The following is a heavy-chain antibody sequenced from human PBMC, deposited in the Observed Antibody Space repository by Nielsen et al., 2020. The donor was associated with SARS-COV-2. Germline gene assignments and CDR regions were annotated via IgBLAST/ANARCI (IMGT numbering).Heavy chain of an antibody. CDR3: ARGLGAYQLFDY. CDR2: IWYDGSNK. CDR1: GFTFSSYG. J-gene: IGHJ4*02. Sequence: GESLKISCAASGFTFSSYGMHWVRQAPGKGLEWVAVIWYDGSNKYYADSVKGRFTISRDNSKNTLYLQMNSLRAEDTAVYYCARGLGAYQLFDYWGQGTLVTVSS. D-gene: IGHD2-2*01. V-gene: IGHV3-33*08.